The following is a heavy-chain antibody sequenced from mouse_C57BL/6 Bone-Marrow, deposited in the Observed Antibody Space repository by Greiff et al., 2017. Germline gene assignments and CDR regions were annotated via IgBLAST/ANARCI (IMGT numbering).Heavy chain of an antibody. Sequence: EVKLVESGPGLVKPSQSLSLTCSVTGYSITSGYYWNWIRQFPGNKLEWMGYLSYDGSNNYNPSLKNRISLTLDTSKNHFFLKLNSVSTEDTATYCCARYRYYVYYFDYWGQGTTLTVSS. J-gene: IGHJ2*01. D-gene: IGHD2-1*01. CDR3: ARYRYYVYYFDY. CDR1: GYSITSGYY. CDR2: LSYDGSN. V-gene: IGHV3-6*01.